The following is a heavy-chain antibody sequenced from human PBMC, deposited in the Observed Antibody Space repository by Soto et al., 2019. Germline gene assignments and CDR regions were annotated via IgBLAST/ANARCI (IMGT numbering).Heavy chain of an antibody. CDR1: GFTFSSYG. CDR3: AKGRRDYGELDY. Sequence: PGGSLRLSCAASGFTFSSYGMHWVRQAPGKGLEWVAVISYDGSNKYYADSVKGRFTISRDNSKNTLYLQMNSLRAEDTAVYYCAKGRRDYGELDYWGQGTLVTVSS. D-gene: IGHD4-17*01. CDR2: ISYDGSNK. V-gene: IGHV3-30*18. J-gene: IGHJ4*02.